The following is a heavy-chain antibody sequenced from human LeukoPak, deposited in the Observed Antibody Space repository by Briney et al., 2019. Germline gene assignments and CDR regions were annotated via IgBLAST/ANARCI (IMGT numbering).Heavy chain of an antibody. Sequence: GGSLRLSCAASGFTFSSYAMSWVRQAPGKGLEWISSITFSSSYVFYADSVKGRFTISRDNAKNSLYLQMDSLRAEDTAVYYCARDRLHYGEYEKTFDYWGQGTLVTVSS. CDR1: GFTFSSYA. J-gene: IGHJ4*02. D-gene: IGHD4-17*01. CDR3: ARDRLHYGEYEKTFDY. CDR2: ITFSSSYV. V-gene: IGHV3-21*01.